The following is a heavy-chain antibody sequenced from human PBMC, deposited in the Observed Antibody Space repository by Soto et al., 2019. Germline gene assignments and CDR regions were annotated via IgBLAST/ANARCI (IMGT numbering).Heavy chain of an antibody. J-gene: IGHJ5*01. V-gene: IGHV4-34*01. Sequence: SESLSLTCAVYGGSFSGHYWSWIRQPPGKGLEWIGEINHSGNTNYYPSLKSRVTILVDTSKNQFSLKLSSVTAADTAVYFCARGQVVHYDFWSGYSSRVHDFFDSWGQGTLVTVSS. CDR1: GGSFSGHY. CDR2: INHSGNT. D-gene: IGHD3-3*01. CDR3: ARGQVVHYDFWSGYSSRVHDFFDS.